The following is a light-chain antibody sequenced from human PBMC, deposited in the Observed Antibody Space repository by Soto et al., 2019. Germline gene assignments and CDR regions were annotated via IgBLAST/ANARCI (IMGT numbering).Light chain of an antibody. Sequence: QSVLTQPPSVSGAPGQRVTISCTGSSSNIGAGYDVHWYQQLPGTAPKLLIYGNNNRPSGVPDRFSGSKSGTSASLAITGLQAEDEAHYYCQSYDSSLSGPVFGGGTKLTVL. CDR2: GNN. J-gene: IGLJ2*01. CDR1: SSNIGAGYD. V-gene: IGLV1-40*01. CDR3: QSYDSSLSGPV.